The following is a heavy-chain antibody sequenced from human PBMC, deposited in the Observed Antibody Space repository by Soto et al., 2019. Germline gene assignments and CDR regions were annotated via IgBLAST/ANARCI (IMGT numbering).Heavy chain of an antibody. CDR1: VGSVSSGDYY. Sequence: SETLSLTWTVSVGSVSSGDYYWSWIRQPPGKGLEWIGYIYYSGNTNYNPSLKSRVIISVDTSKNLFSLKLTSVTAADTAVYYCARIPVHTSMIHWLDPWGQGTLVTVSS. CDR2: IYYSGNT. CDR3: ARIPVHTSMIHWLDP. V-gene: IGHV4-61*08. D-gene: IGHD3-16*01. J-gene: IGHJ5*02.